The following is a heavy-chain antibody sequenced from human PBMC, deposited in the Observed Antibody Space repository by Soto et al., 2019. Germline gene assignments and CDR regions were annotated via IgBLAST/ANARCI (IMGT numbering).Heavy chain of an antibody. Sequence: QVQLVQSGAEVKKPGSSVKVSCKASGGTFSSYTISWVRQAPGQGLEWMGRIIPILGIANYAQKFQGRVTITADKSTSTAYMELSSLRSEDTAVYYCARDPVVPAAQYYYYYMDVWGKGTTVTVSS. CDR1: GGTFSSYT. D-gene: IGHD2-2*01. V-gene: IGHV1-69*08. CDR3: ARDPVVPAAQYYYYYMDV. J-gene: IGHJ6*03. CDR2: IIPILGIA.